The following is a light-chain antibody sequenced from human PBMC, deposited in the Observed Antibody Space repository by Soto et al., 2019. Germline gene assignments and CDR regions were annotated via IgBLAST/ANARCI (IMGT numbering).Light chain of an antibody. CDR1: IDDIGAYDY. V-gene: IGLV2-14*03. CDR2: DVN. J-gene: IGLJ1*01. Sequence: QSALTQPASVSGSPGQSVTISCTGTIDDIGAYDYVSWYQQRPGSAPQLIIYDVNNRPSGTSHRFSGSKSVQTAYLTISGLQSDDEATYHCSSYTSTYSLVFGTGTKVTVL. CDR3: SSYTSTYSLV.